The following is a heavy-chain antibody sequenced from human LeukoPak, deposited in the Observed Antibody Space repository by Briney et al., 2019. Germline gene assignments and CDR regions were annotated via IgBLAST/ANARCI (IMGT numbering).Heavy chain of an antibody. V-gene: IGHV3-23*01. CDR2: ISGSGAST. Sequence: GGSLRLSCAASGFTFSSYAMSWVRQASGKGLEWVSAISGSGASTYYADSVKGRFTISRDNPKNTLYLQMNSLRAEDTAVYYCAAYCSGGSCYSGSGYWGQGTLVTVSS. CDR3: AAYCSGGSCYSGSGY. CDR1: GFTFSSYA. D-gene: IGHD2-15*01. J-gene: IGHJ4*02.